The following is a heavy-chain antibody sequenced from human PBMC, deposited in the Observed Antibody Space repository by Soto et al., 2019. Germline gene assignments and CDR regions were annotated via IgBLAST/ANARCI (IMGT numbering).Heavy chain of an antibody. CDR3: ATAPGDIVVVVAATVDY. Sequence: GGSLRLSCAASGFTFSSYSMNWVRQAPGKGLEWVSYISSSSSTIYYADSVKGRFTISRDNAKNSLYLQMNSLRDEDTAVYYCATAPGDIVVVVAATVDYWGQGTLVIVSS. J-gene: IGHJ4*02. CDR1: GFTFSSYS. V-gene: IGHV3-48*02. CDR2: ISSSSSTI. D-gene: IGHD2-15*01.